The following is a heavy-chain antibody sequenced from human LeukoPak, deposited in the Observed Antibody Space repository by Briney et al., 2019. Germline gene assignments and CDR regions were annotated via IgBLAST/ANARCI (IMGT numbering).Heavy chain of an antibody. CDR1: GFTFSSYS. CDR3: ARETDFWSGYYTGSNAFDI. J-gene: IGHJ3*02. V-gene: IGHV3-48*01. D-gene: IGHD3-3*01. CDR2: ISSSSSTI. Sequence: TGGSLRLPCAASGFTFSSYSMNWVRQAPGKGLEWVSYISSSSSTIYYADSVKGRFTISRDNAKNSLYLQMNSLRAEDTAVYYCARETDFWSGYYTGSNAFDIWGQGTMVTVSS.